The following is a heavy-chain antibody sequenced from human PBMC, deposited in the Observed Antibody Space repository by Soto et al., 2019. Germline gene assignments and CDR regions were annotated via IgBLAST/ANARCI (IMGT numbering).Heavy chain of an antibody. CDR1: GGSISSGGYS. J-gene: IGHJ5*02. V-gene: IGHV4-30-2*01. Sequence: PSETLSLTGAVSGGSISSGGYSWSWIRQPPGKGLEWIGYIYHSGSTYYNPSLKSRVTISVDRSKNQFSLKLSSVTAADTAVYYCARALRWFDPWGQGTLVTVSS. CDR2: IYHSGST. CDR3: ARALRWFDP.